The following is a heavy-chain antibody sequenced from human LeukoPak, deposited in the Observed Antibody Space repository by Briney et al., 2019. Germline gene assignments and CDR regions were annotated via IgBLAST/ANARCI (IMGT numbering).Heavy chain of an antibody. CDR3: ARDPYSGNYGPYYYYYMDV. J-gene: IGHJ6*03. Sequence: PGGSLRLSCAASGFTFSAYNMNWVRQAPGKALEWVSSITNTGTYSFYGDSVNRRFTISRDNARNSLYLQMNGLRPDDTAVYYCARDPYSGNYGPYYYYYMDVWGKGTTVTISS. CDR1: GFTFSAYN. CDR2: ITNTGTYS. V-gene: IGHV3-21*04. D-gene: IGHD1-26*01.